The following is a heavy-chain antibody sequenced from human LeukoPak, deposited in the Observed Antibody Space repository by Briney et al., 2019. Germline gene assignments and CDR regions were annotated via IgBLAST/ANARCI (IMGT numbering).Heavy chain of an antibody. Sequence: ASVKVSCKVSGYTLTELSMHWVRQAPGKGLEWMGGFDPEDGETIYAQKFQGRVTMTEDTSTDTAYIELSSLRSEDTAVYYCATLRPYNWNYVGAFDIWGQGTMVTVSS. J-gene: IGHJ3*02. D-gene: IGHD1-7*01. CDR3: ATLRPYNWNYVGAFDI. V-gene: IGHV1-24*01. CDR2: FDPEDGET. CDR1: GYTLTELS.